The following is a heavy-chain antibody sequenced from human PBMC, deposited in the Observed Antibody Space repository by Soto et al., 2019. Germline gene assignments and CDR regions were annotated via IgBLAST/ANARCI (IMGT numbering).Heavy chain of an antibody. CDR3: ARGALYGDLPGWTGDAFDL. J-gene: IGHJ3*01. CDR1: GFAFSSYN. Sequence: PXESLQHSCAASGFAFSSYNMNWVRQAAGKGLEWVSSISPTGTFMNSADSLKDRFSISRDNAEKSLFLQMNSLRAEDTAVYFCARGALYGDLPGWTGDAFDLWGQGTMVTVSS. CDR2: ISPTGTFM. D-gene: IGHD4-17*01. V-gene: IGHV3-21*01.